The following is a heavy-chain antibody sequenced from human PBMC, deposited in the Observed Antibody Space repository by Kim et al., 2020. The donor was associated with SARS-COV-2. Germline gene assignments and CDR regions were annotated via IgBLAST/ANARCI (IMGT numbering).Heavy chain of an antibody. CDR2: ISSSSSTI. CDR1: GFTFSSYS. D-gene: IGHD1-26*01. J-gene: IGHJ4*02. Sequence: GGSLRLSCAASGFTFSSYSMNWVRQAPGKGLEWVSYISSSSSTIYYADSVKGRFTISRDNAKNSLYLQMNSLRDEDTAVYYCARDREVGAIVGGDFDYWGQGTLVTVSS. CDR3: ARDREVGAIVGGDFDY. V-gene: IGHV3-48*02.